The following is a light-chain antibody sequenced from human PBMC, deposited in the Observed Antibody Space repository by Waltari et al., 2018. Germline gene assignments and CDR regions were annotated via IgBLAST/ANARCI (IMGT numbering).Light chain of an antibody. J-gene: IGLJ3*02. CDR1: SGHSSYI. CDR3: ETWDSNLWV. CDR2: LEGSGSY. V-gene: IGLV4-60*03. Sequence: QPVLTQSSSASASLGSSVKPTCTLSSGHSSYIIAWHQQQPGKAPRYLMKLEGSGSYNKGSGVPDRFSGSSSGADRYLTISNLQSEDEADYYCETWDSNLWVFGGGTKLTVL.